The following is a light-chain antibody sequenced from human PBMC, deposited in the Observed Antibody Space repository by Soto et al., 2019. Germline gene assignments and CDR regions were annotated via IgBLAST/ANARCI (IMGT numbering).Light chain of an antibody. CDR1: SSDIGNYHL. Sequence: QSALTQPASVSGSPGQSITISCTGTSSDIGNYHLVSWYQHHPGKAPKLLIYEGNKWPSGVSNRFSGSKSGYTASLTISGLQADDEANYYCSSYAGTRVLFGGGTKLTVL. V-gene: IGLV2-23*01. CDR2: EGN. J-gene: IGLJ2*01. CDR3: SSYAGTRVL.